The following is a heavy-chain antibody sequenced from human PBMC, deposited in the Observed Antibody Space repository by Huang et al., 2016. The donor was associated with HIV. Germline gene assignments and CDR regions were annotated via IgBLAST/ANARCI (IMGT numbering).Heavy chain of an antibody. J-gene: IGHJ4*02. V-gene: IGHV1-3*04. CDR1: GYTFTNFA. CDR2: IDTDKRYT. CDR3: ARDPHVFVAGPFFDC. Sequence: QVQLVQSGAEVKKPGASVKVYCKASGYTFTNFAMHWVRQDPGQRLEWMGWIDTDKRYTGYSQRFQGRLTITRDTSASTAYMELSSLRSEDTAVYYCARDPHVFVAGPFFDCWGQGTLVTVSS. D-gene: IGHD3-10*02.